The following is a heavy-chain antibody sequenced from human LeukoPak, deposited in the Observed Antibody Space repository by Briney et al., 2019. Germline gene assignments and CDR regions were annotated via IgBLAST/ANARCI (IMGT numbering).Heavy chain of an antibody. J-gene: IGHJ4*02. CDR2: IYSGGST. CDR3: AIYDSSLSLFDY. Sequence: GGSLRLSCAASGFTVSSNYMSWVRQAPGKGLEWVSVIYSGGSTYYADSVKGRFTISRDNSKNTLYLQMSSLRAEDTAVYYCAIYDSSLSLFDYWGQGTLVTVSS. V-gene: IGHV3-53*01. D-gene: IGHD3-22*01. CDR1: GFTVSSNY.